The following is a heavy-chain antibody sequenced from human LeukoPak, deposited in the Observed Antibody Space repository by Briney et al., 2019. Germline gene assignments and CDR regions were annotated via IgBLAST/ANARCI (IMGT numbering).Heavy chain of an antibody. CDR1: GFTFSSYA. D-gene: IGHD6-13*01. Sequence: GGSLRLSCAASGFTFSSYAMSWVRQARGKGLEWVSAISGSGGSTYYADSVKGRFTISRDNSKNTLYLQMNSLRAEDTAVYYCAKDPYSSSWGSYWFDPWGQGTLVTVSS. J-gene: IGHJ5*02. CDR2: ISGSGGST. V-gene: IGHV3-23*01. CDR3: AKDPYSSSWGSYWFDP.